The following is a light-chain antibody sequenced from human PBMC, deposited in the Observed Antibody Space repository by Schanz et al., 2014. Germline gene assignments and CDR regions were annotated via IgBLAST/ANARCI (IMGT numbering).Light chain of an antibody. Sequence: IVMTQSPATLSVSPGERVTLSCRASQSVASNLAWYQHKTGQAPRLLIYAGSKRATGIPARFSGSGSGTEFTLTISSLQSEDVATYYCQKYNSAPLTFGGGTKVEIE. CDR1: QSVASN. CDR3: QKYNSAPLT. V-gene: IGKV3-15*01. J-gene: IGKJ4*01. CDR2: AGS.